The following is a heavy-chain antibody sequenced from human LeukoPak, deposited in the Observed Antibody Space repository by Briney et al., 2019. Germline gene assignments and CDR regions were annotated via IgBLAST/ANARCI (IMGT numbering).Heavy chain of an antibody. V-gene: IGHV1-2*02. J-gene: IGHJ4*02. CDR3: VAYYDILTGYSDGPPFDY. D-gene: IGHD3-9*01. Sequence: ASVKVSCKASGYTFTGYYMHCVRQAPGQGLEWMGWINPNSGGTNYAQKFQGRVTMTRDTSISTAYMELSRLRSDDTAVYYCVAYYDILTGYSDGPPFDYWGQGTLVTVSS. CDR2: INPNSGGT. CDR1: GYTFTGYY.